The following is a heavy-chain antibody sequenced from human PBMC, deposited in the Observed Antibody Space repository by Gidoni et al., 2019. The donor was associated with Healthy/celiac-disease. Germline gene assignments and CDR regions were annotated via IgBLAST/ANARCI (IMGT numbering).Heavy chain of an antibody. D-gene: IGHD2-2*01. V-gene: IGHV3-13*04. CDR3: ARARYQLLSSYYYYGMDV. CDR1: GFSFSSYD. J-gene: IGHJ6*02. Sequence: EVQLVESGGGLVQPGGYLRLSCAASGFSFSSYDMHWVRQATGKGLEWVSAIGTDGDPYYPGSVKGRFTISRDNAKTALYLQMNSLRAGDTAVYYCARARYQLLSSYYYYGMDVWGQGTTVTVSS. CDR2: IGTDGDP.